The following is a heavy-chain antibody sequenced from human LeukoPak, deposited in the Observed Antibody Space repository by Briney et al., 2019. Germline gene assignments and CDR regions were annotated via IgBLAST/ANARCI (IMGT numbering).Heavy chain of an antibody. D-gene: IGHD2-15*01. J-gene: IGHJ4*02. CDR1: GFTFSSYG. Sequence: GRSLRLSCAASGFTFSSYGMHWVRQAPGKGLEWVAVISYDGSNKYYADSVKGRFTISRDNSKNTLYLQMNSLRAEDTAVYYCAKLRYCSGGSCSPFDYWGQGTLVTVSS. CDR2: ISYDGSNK. CDR3: AKLRYCSGGSCSPFDY. V-gene: IGHV3-30*18.